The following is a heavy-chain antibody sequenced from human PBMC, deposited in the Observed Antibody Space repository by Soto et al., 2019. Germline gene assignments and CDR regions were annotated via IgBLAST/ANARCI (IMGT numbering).Heavy chain of an antibody. D-gene: IGHD5-12*01. V-gene: IGHV4-59*08. J-gene: IGHJ4*02. Sequence: SETLSLTCTVSGGSISSYYWSWIRQPPGKGLEWIGYIYYSGSTNYNPSLKSRVTISVDTSKNQFSLKLSSVTAADTAVYYCARHTVATMGSFDYWGQGTLVTVSS. CDR2: IYYSGST. CDR3: ARHTVATMGSFDY. CDR1: GGSISSYY.